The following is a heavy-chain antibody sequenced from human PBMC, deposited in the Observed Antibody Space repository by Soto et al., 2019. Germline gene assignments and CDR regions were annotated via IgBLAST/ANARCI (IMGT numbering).Heavy chain of an antibody. CDR2: INPNSGGT. V-gene: IGHV1-2*04. D-gene: IGHD3-9*01. Sequence: ASVKVSCKASGYTFTGYYMHWVRQAPGQGLEWMGWINPNSGGTNYAQKFQGWVTMTRDTSISTAYMELSRLRSDDTAVYYCAREWGALYYDILTGYQDDAFDIWGQGTMVTVSS. CDR3: AREWGALYYDILTGYQDDAFDI. CDR1: GYTFTGYY. J-gene: IGHJ3*02.